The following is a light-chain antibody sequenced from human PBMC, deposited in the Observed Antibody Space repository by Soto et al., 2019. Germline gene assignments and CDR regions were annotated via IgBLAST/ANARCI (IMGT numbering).Light chain of an antibody. V-gene: IGKV3-15*01. Sequence: EIVMTQSPATLSVSPGERATLSFRASQSVSSNLAWYQQKPGQAPRLLIYGASTRATGIPARFSGSGSGTDFALTISRLEPEDFAVYYCQQYGGSPRTFGQGTKWIS. CDR2: GAS. J-gene: IGKJ1*01. CDR3: QQYGGSPRT. CDR1: QSVSSN.